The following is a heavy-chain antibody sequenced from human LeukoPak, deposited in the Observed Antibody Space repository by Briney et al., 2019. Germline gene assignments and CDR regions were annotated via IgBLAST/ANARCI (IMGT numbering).Heavy chain of an antibody. D-gene: IGHD5-12*01. CDR2: ISGSGGST. Sequence: GGSLRLSCVASGFTFSSYAMSWVRQAPGKGLEWVSAISGSGGSTYYADSVKGRFTISRDNSKNTLYLQMNSLRAEDTAVYYCARVQGETLPTNAFDIWGQGTMVTVSS. J-gene: IGHJ3*02. V-gene: IGHV3-23*01. CDR1: GFTFSSYA. CDR3: ARVQGETLPTNAFDI.